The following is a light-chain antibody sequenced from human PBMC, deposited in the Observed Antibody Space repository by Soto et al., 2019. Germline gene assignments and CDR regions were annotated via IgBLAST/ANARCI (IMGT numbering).Light chain of an antibody. J-gene: IGLJ3*02. CDR3: QSYDSSLSGWL. CDR2: GNS. CDR1: SSNIGAGYD. V-gene: IGLV1-40*01. Sequence: QSVLTQPPSVSGAPGQRVTISCTGSSSNIGAGYDVHWYQQLPGTAPKLLIYGNSNRPSGVPDRFSGSKSGTSASLAITGLHAEDEAGYYCQSYDSSLSGWLFGGGTKLTVL.